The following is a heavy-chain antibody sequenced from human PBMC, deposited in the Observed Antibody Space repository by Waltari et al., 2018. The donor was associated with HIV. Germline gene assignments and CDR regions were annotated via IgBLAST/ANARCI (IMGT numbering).Heavy chain of an antibody. CDR1: GYSFIDHF. CDR3: ARGGGTYHYHY. J-gene: IGHJ4*02. V-gene: IGHV1-2*02. Sequence: QVQLLQSGAEVKKPGASVKVSCKPSGYSFIDHFFHWVRQAPGQGLEWMGWINPNSGGTKYAQNFQGRVTMTRDTSISTVYMELSGLKSDDTAMYYCARGGGTYHYHYWGQGTLVTVSS. CDR2: INPNSGGT. D-gene: IGHD2-15*01.